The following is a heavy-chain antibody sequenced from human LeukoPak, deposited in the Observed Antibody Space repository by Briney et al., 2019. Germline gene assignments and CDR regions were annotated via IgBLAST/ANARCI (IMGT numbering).Heavy chain of an antibody. CDR2: ITNSGGTT. Sequence: GGSLRLSCAASGFTFSSYAMSWVRQAPGKGLEWVSVITNSGGTTYYADSVKGRFTISRDNSKNTLYLQMDSLRAEDTAVYYCAKDPPHVSWLFDYWGQGTLVTVSS. CDR3: AKDPPHVSWLFDY. CDR1: GFTFSSYA. V-gene: IGHV3-23*01. D-gene: IGHD3-16*01. J-gene: IGHJ4*02.